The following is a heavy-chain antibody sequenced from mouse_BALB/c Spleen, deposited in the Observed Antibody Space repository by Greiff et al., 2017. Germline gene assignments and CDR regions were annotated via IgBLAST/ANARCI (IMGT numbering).Heavy chain of an antibody. CDR3: AKNRGGNYDAMDY. CDR1: GFSLTSYG. J-gene: IGHJ4*01. CDR2: IWRGGST. Sequence: VHLVESGPSLVQPSQSLSITCTVSGFSLTSYGVHWVRQSPGKGLEWLGVIWRGGSTDYNAAFMSRLSITKDNSKSQVFFKMNSLQADDTAIYYCAKNRGGNYDAMDYWGQGTSVTVSS. V-gene: IGHV2-5-1*01. D-gene: IGHD1-1*02.